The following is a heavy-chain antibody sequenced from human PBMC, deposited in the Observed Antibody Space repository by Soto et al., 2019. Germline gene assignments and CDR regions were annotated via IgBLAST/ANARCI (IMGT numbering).Heavy chain of an antibody. CDR2: ICVTSTTI. V-gene: IGHV3-48*04. J-gene: IGHJ4*02. CDR3: ARDKDWAFDY. D-gene: IGHD3-9*01. Sequence: GGSLRLSCVSSGFTFSSYSIVWVRQAPGMGLEWIAYICVTSTTIYYADSVKGRFTVSRDNAKNSLFLLLNSLRAEDTAVYYCARDKDWAFDYWGQGTLVTVS. CDR1: GFTFSSYS.